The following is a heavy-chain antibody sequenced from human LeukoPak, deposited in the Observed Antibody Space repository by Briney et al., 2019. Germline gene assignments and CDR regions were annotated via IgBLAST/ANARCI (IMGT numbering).Heavy chain of an antibody. J-gene: IGHJ5*02. D-gene: IGHD4-4*01. CDR1: GGSISSYH. CDR3: ARNPGNYVNYNWFDP. V-gene: IGHV4-59*08. CDR2: IYYSGST. Sequence: SETLSLTCTVSGGSISSYHWSWIRQPPGKGLEWIGYIYYSGSTNYNPSLKSRVTISVDTSKNQFSLKLSSVTAADTAVYYCARNPGNYVNYNWFDPWGQGTLITVSS.